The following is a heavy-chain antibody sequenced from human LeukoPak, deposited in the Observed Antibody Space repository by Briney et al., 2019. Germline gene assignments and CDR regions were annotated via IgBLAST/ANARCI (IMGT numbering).Heavy chain of an antibody. Sequence: GRSLGLSCAASGFTFSSYGMHWVRQAPGKGLEWVAVIWYDGSNKYYADSVKGRFTISRGNSKNTLYLQMNSLRAEDTAVYYCARERGPLSSFDYWGQGTLVTVSS. CDR1: GFTFSSYG. D-gene: IGHD2/OR15-2a*01. CDR2: IWYDGSNK. J-gene: IGHJ4*02. CDR3: ARERGPLSSFDY. V-gene: IGHV3-33*01.